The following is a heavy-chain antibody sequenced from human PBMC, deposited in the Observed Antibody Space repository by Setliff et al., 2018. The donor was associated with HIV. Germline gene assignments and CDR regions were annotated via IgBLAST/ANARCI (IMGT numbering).Heavy chain of an antibody. J-gene: IGHJ3*02. Sequence: PGGSLRLSCAASGFTFDDYAMHWVRQAPGKGLEWVSGINWNSGTLGYADSVKGRFTISRDNAKNSLYLQMNSLRVEDTAFYYCVKDYAHLYAFDIWGQGTMVTVSS. V-gene: IGHV3-9*01. D-gene: IGHD3-16*01. CDR3: VKDYAHLYAFDI. CDR2: INWNSGTL. CDR1: GFTFDDYA.